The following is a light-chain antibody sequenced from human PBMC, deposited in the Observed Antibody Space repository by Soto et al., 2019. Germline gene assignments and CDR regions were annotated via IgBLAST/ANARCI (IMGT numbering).Light chain of an antibody. CDR1: SGHSSYA. V-gene: IGLV4-69*01. J-gene: IGLJ2*01. CDR2: LNSDGSH. CDR3: QTWGTGKV. Sequence: QPVLPQSPSASASLGASVKLTCTLSSGHSSYAIAWHQQQPEKGPRYLMKLNSDGSHTKGDGIPDRFSGSSSGAERYLTISSLQSEDEADYYCQTWGTGKVFGGGTKLTVL.